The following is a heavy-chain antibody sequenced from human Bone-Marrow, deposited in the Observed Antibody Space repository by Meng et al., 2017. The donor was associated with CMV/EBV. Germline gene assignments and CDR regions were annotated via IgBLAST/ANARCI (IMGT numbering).Heavy chain of an antibody. CDR3: ARGPYSSSDNWFDP. D-gene: IGHD6-13*01. J-gene: IGHJ5*02. V-gene: IGHV1-18*01. Sequence: ASVKVSCKASGYRFTKYGISWVRQAPGQGLEWMGWISAYNGNADYAQKLQGRVTMTTDTSTTTAYMELRSLRSDDTAVYYCARGPYSSSDNWFDPWGQGTLVTVSS. CDR2: ISAYNGNA. CDR1: GYRFTKYG.